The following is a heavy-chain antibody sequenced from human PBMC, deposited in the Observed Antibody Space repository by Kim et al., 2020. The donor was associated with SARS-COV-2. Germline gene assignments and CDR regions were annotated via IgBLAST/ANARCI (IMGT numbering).Heavy chain of an antibody. Sequence: SETLSLTCTVSGYSISSGYYWGWIRQPPGKGLEWIGSIYHSGSTYYNPSLKSRVTISVDTSKNQFSLKLSSVTAADTAVYYCARGSGVAMVTPPFYFDYWGQGTLVTVSS. CDR3: ARGSGVAMVTPPFYFDY. CDR2: IYHSGST. V-gene: IGHV4-38-2*02. CDR1: GYSISSGYY. J-gene: IGHJ4*02. D-gene: IGHD5-18*01.